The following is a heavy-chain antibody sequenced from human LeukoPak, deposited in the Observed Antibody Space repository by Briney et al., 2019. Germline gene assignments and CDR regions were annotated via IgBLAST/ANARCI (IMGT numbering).Heavy chain of an antibody. CDR3: ARDEGDYSGTPPDY. D-gene: IGHD4-17*01. V-gene: IGHV3-23*01. J-gene: IGHJ4*02. CDR2: ISGSGGST. CDR1: GFTFSSYA. Sequence: GGSLRLSCAASGFTFSSYAMSWVRQAPGKGLEWVSAISGSGGSTYYADSVKGRFTISRDNSKNTLYLQMNSLRAEDTAVYYCARDEGDYSGTPPDYWGQGTLVTVSS.